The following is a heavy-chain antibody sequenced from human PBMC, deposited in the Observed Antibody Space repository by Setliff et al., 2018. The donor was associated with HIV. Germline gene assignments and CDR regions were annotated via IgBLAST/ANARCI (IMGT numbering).Heavy chain of an antibody. CDR1: GYSFTTYW. CDR2: INPADSDT. J-gene: IGHJ4*02. V-gene: IGHV5-51*01. D-gene: IGHD2-21*02. Sequence: GESLKISCKGSGYSFTTYWIAWVRQMPGEGLEWMGIINPADSDTRYSPSFQGQVTFSADKSINTAYLQWSGLKASDTAIYYCVRQADCGGDCVLGYWGQGTLVTVSS. CDR3: VRQADCGGDCVLGY.